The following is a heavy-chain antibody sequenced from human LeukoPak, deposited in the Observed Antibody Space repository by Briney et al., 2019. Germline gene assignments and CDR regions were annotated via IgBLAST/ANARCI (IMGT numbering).Heavy chain of an antibody. J-gene: IGHJ4*02. V-gene: IGHV5-51*01. CDR1: GYSFTSYW. Sequence: GESRQIPCKGSGYSFTSYWIGWVRQMPGKGLEWVGIIYPGDSDTRYSPSFQGQVTISADKSISTAYLQWSSLKASDTAMYYCARRHGDYRNLDYWGQGTLVTVSS. CDR2: IYPGDSDT. D-gene: IGHD4-17*01. CDR3: ARRHGDYRNLDY.